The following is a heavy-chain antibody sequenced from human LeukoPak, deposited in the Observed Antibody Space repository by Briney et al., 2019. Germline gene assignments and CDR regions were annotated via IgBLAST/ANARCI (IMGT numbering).Heavy chain of an antibody. V-gene: IGHV4-34*01. Sequence: SETLSLTCAVYGGSFSGYYWSWIRQPPGKGLEWIGSIYYSGSTYYNPSLKSRVTISVDTSKNQFSLKLSSVTAADTAVYYCARPKTHGSIAAAGTGRHWFDPWGQGTLVTVSS. CDR1: GGSFSGYY. CDR3: ARPKTHGSIAAAGTGRHWFDP. D-gene: IGHD6-13*01. CDR2: IYYSGST. J-gene: IGHJ5*02.